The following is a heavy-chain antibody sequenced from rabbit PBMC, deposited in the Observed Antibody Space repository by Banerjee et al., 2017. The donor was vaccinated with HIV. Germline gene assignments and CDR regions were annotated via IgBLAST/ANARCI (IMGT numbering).Heavy chain of an antibody. D-gene: IGHD4-1*01. Sequence: QSMEESGGGLVKPEGSLTLSCTASGFSFSNKYVMCWVRQAPGKGLEWIACINTSTGNTVYASWAKGRFTISKTSSTTVTLQMTSLTAADTATYFCARSNDWGLEYFHLWGPGTL. CDR3: ARSNDWGLEYFHL. CDR1: GFSFSNKYV. V-gene: IGHV1S40*01. CDR2: INTSTGNT. J-gene: IGHJ4*01.